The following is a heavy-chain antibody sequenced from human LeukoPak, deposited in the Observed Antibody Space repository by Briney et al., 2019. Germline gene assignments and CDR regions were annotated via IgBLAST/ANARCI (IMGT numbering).Heavy chain of an antibody. CDR3: ARVGGINEGIQLWPLDY. V-gene: IGHV4-34*01. J-gene: IGHJ4*02. Sequence: SETLSLTCAVYGGSFSGYYWSWIRQPPGKGLEWIGEINHSGSTNYNPSLKSRVTISVDTSKNQFSLKLSSVTAADTAVYYCARVGGINEGIQLWPLDYWGQGTLDTVSS. CDR1: GGSFSGYY. CDR2: INHSGST. D-gene: IGHD5-18*01.